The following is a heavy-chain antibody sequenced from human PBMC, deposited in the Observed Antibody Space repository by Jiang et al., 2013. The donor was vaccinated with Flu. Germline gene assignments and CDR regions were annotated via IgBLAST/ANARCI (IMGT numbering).Heavy chain of an antibody. Sequence: FTFSRYAMHWVRQAPGKGLDWVAVISYDGSDKHYADSVKGRFSISRDNSKNTVYLQMNSLRAEDTAVYYCVRDLLKSVGRVVAEELDYWGQGTLVTVSS. D-gene: IGHD6-13*01. V-gene: IGHV3-30*04. J-gene: IGHJ4*02. CDR3: VRDLLKSVGRVVAEELDY. CDR2: ISYDGSDK. CDR1: FTFSRYA.